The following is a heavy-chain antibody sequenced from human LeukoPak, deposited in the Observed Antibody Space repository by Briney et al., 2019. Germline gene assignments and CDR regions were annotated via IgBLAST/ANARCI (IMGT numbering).Heavy chain of an antibody. V-gene: IGHV1-2*02. Sequence: GASVKVSCKASGYTFTGYYMHWVRQAPGQGPEWMGWINPNSGGTNYAQKFQGRVTMTRDTSISTAYMELSRLRSDDTAVYYCARVQGYCSSTSCYPDTNFDYWGQGTLVTVSS. J-gene: IGHJ4*02. CDR3: ARVQGYCSSTSCYPDTNFDY. CDR2: INPNSGGT. CDR1: GYTFTGYY. D-gene: IGHD2-2*01.